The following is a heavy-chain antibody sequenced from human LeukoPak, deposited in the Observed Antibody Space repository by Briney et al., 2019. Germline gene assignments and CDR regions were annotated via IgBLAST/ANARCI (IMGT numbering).Heavy chain of an antibody. J-gene: IGHJ4*02. D-gene: IGHD3-22*01. Sequence: GGSLRLSCAASGFTFSSYSMNWVRQAPGKGLEWVGFIRSKAYGGTTEYAASVKGRFTISRDDSKSIAYLQMNSLKTEDTAVYYCTRVLSASYYYDSSGYHFFDYWGQGTLVTVSS. V-gene: IGHV3-49*04. CDR2: IRSKAYGGTT. CDR3: TRVLSASYYYDSSGYHFFDY. CDR1: GFTFSSYS.